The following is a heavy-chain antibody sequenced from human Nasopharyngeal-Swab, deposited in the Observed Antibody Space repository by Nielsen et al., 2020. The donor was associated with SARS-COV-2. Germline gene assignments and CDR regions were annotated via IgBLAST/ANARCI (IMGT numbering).Heavy chain of an antibody. V-gene: IGHV4-39*01. CDR2: TYYRGST. Sequence: SETLSLTCSVSGGSIRSSLYYWVWIRQPPGKGLEWIGTTYYRGSTSYNPSLKSRITTSVDTSKSQFSLTLSSVTAADTALYYCARGGAGSTHFDSWGQGTLVTVSS. CDR3: ARGGAGSTHFDS. D-gene: IGHD1-7*01. CDR1: GGSIRSSLYY. J-gene: IGHJ4*02.